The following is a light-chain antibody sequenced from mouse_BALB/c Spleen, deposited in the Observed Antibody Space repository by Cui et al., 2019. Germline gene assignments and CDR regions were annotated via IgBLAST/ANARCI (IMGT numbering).Light chain of an antibody. V-gene: IGKV6-23*01. CDR2: WAS. Sequence: DIVMTLSHKFMSTSVGDRVSITCTASQDVGTAVAWYQQKPGQSPKLLIYWASTRHTGVPDRFTGSGSGTDFTLTISNVQSEDLADYFCQQYSSYPLAFGSGTKLEIK. CDR3: QQYSSYPLA. CDR1: QDVGTA. J-gene: IGKJ4*01.